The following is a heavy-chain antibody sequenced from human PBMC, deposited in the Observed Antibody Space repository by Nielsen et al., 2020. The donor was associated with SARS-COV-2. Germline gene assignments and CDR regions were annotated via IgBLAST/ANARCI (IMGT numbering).Heavy chain of an antibody. CDR2: ISSSSSYI. CDR1: GFTFSSYS. D-gene: IGHD6-13*01. Sequence: GESLKISCAASGFTFSSYSMNWVRQAPGQGLEWVSSISSSSSYIYYADSVKGRFTISRDNAKNSLYLQMNSLRAEDTAVYYCARAIAAAFRMDVWGQGTTVTVSS. J-gene: IGHJ6*02. V-gene: IGHV3-21*01. CDR3: ARAIAAAFRMDV.